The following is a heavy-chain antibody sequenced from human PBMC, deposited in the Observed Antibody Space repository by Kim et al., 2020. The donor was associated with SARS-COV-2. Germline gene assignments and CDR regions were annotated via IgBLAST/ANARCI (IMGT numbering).Heavy chain of an antibody. J-gene: IGHJ4*02. V-gene: IGHV5-10-1*01. D-gene: IGHD1-26*01. CDR3: AIGGYSGSYWGFDY. Sequence: SPSFQGHVTISADKSISTAYLQWSSLKASDTAMYYCAIGGYSGSYWGFDYWGQGTLVTVSS.